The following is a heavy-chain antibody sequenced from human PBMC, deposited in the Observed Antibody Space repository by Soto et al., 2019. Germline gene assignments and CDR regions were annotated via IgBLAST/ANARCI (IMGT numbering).Heavy chain of an antibody. J-gene: IGHJ4*02. CDR1: GFTFSSYE. V-gene: IGHV3-48*03. D-gene: IGHD3-10*01. CDR3: ARDKSGGGPRGGGDLDY. Sequence: EVQLVESGGGLVQPGGSLRLSCAASGFTFSSYEMNWVRQAPGKGLEWVSYISSSGSTIYYADSVKGRFTISRDNAKNSLYLQMNSLRAEDTAVYYCARDKSGGGPRGGGDLDYWGQGTLVTVSS. CDR2: ISSSGSTI.